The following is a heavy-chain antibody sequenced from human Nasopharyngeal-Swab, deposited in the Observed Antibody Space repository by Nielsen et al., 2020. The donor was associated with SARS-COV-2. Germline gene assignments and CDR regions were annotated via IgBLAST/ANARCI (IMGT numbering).Heavy chain of an antibody. Sequence: SETLSLTCTVSGDSVNSGSYYWSWIRQPAGEGLERIGLIYTIGSTSYNPSLKSRVTISIDTSKNRFSLKLSSVTAADTAVYYCARRLQLWSPYYYYGMDVWGQGTTVTVSS. D-gene: IGHD5-18*01. CDR1: GDSVNSGSYY. V-gene: IGHV4-61*02. CDR2: IYTIGST. J-gene: IGHJ6*02. CDR3: ARRLQLWSPYYYYGMDV.